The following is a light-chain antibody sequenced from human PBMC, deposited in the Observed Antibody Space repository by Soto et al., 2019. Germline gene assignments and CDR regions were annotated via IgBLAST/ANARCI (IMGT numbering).Light chain of an antibody. J-gene: IGKJ1*01. CDR2: ASS. Sequence: AIRMTQSPPSLSASVGDRVTMSCRPTQGIRNDLARYQQKAGKAPKLRIFASSNLHSGVPSRFSGSGSGTDFTLTISRLQPEDFATYYCLQLYNFSWTFGQGTKVDIK. CDR1: QGIRND. V-gene: IGKV1-6*01. CDR3: LQLYNFSWT.